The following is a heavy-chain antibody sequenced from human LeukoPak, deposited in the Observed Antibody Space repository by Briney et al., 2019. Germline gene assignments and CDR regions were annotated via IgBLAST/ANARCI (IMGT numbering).Heavy chain of an antibody. V-gene: IGHV3-30*18. CDR3: AKDWEYQLLPPGY. CDR1: GFVFSIHA. Sequence: GGSLRLSCVASGFVFSIHAMSWVRQAPGKGLEWVAVISYDGSNKYYADSVKGRFTISRDNSKNTLYLQMNSLRAEDTAVYYCAKDWEYQLLPPGYWGQGTLVTVSS. CDR2: ISYDGSNK. D-gene: IGHD2-2*01. J-gene: IGHJ4*02.